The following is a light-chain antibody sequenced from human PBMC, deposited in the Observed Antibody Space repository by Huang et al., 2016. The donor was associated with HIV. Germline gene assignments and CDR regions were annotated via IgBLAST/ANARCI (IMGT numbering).Light chain of an antibody. CDR3: QQSYSALSS. Sequence: IQMTQSPTSLSASVGDRVSIACRASQSISTYLNWYQQKPGKAPKLLISSASALHSGVPSRCSGSDSGTDFTLTIRGLQLDDFATYYCQQSYSALSSFGPGTRL. J-gene: IGKJ5*01. CDR2: SAS. V-gene: IGKV1-39*01. CDR1: QSISTY.